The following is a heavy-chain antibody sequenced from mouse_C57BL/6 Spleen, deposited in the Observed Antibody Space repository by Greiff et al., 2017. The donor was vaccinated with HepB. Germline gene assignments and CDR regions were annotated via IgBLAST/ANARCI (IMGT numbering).Heavy chain of an antibody. CDR3: ARAHFDY. CDR1: GYTFTSYW. V-gene: IGHV1-61*01. Sequence: QVQLKQPGAELVRPGSSVKLSCKASGYTFTSYWMDWVKQRPGQGHEWIGNIYPSDSETHYNQKFKDKATLTVDKSSSTAYMQLSSLTSEDSAVYYCARAHFDYWGQGTTLTVSS. CDR2: IYPSDSET. J-gene: IGHJ2*01.